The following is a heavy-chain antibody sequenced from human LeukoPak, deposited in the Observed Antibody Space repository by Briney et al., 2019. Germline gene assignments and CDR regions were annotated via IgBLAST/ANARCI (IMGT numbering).Heavy chain of an antibody. CDR2: INPDGRDK. D-gene: IGHD1-26*01. CDR3: ARAAKWEFYHYYMDV. CDR1: GFSFGTYW. J-gene: IGHJ6*03. V-gene: IGHV3-7*01. Sequence: GGSLRLSCAASGFSFGTYWMTWGRQAPGKGLEWVANINPDGRDKYYVDSVMGRFTISRDNAKNLLYLQMNNLRADDTAVYYCARAAKWEFYHYYMDVWGKGTTVAVSS.